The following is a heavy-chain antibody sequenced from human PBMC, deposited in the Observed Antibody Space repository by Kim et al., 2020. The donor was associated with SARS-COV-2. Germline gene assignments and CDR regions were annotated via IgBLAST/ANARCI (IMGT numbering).Heavy chain of an antibody. V-gene: IGHV4-34*01. J-gene: IGHJ4*02. D-gene: IGHD3-16*02. CDR1: GGSFSGYY. CDR2: INHSGST. CDR3: ARFAEWGVIDY. Sequence: SETLSLTCAVYGGSFSGYYWSWIRQPPGKGLEWIGEINHSGSTNYNPSLKSRVTISVDTSKNQFSLKLSSVTAADTAVYYCARFAEWGVIDYWGQGTLVTVSS.